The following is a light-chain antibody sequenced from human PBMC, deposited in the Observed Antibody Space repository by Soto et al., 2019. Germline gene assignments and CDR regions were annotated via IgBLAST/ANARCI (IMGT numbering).Light chain of an antibody. CDR1: QSVSSY. V-gene: IGKV3-11*01. Sequence: EIVLTPSSATLPLSPGERATLYCRSSQSVSSYLAWYQQKPGQAPRLLIYDASNRATGIPARFSGSGSGTDFTLTISSLEPEDFAVYYCQQRSNGPWIPFGQGTRLEVK. CDR3: QQRSNGPWIP. CDR2: DAS. J-gene: IGKJ5*01.